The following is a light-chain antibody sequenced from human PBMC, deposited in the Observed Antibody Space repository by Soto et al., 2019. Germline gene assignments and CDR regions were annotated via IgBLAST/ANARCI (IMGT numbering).Light chain of an antibody. CDR3: SSYTSSSTDCV. J-gene: IGLJ1*01. CDR2: EVS. V-gene: IGLV2-14*01. Sequence: QSALAQPASVSESPGQSITISRTGTSSDVGGYNYVSWYQQHPGKAPKLMIYEVSNRPSGVSNRFSGSKSGNTASLTISGLQAEDEADYYCSSYTSSSTDCVFGTGTKVTVL. CDR1: SSDVGGYNY.